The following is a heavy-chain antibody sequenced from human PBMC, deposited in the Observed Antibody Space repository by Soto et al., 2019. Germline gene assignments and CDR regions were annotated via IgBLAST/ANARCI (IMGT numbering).Heavy chain of an antibody. CDR3: ARGGAGSGLFPWELPAH. V-gene: IGHV1-45*02. J-gene: IGHJ4*02. CDR1: GNTFTYRY. CDR2: ITPFSGDV. Sequence: SVKVSCKALGNTFTYRYLHWVRQAPGQALEWMGWITPFSGDVHYAQKFQERVTITRDRSINTAYMQMSSLRSEDTAMYFCARGGAGSGLFPWELPAHGGRGTLVTVSS. D-gene: IGHD1-26*01.